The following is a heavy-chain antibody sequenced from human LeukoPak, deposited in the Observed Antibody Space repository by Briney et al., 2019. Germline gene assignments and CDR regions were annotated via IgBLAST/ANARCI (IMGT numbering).Heavy chain of an antibody. V-gene: IGHV4-30-4*08. CDR1: GGSISSGDYY. D-gene: IGHD3-22*01. CDR2: IYYSGST. Sequence: SETLSLTCTVSGGSISSGDYYWSWIRQPPGKGLEWIGYIYYSGSTYYNPSLQSRLTISVDTSKNQFSLKLSSVTAADTAVYYCARDRFYYYDSSGPHAFDIWGQGTMVTVSS. CDR3: ARDRFYYYDSSGPHAFDI. J-gene: IGHJ3*02.